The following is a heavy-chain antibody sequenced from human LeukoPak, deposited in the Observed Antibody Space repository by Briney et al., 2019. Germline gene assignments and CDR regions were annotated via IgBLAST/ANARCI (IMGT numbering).Heavy chain of an antibody. J-gene: IGHJ4*02. Sequence: QVQLQESGPGLVQPSQTLSLPCTVSGGSISSGGYSWVWIRQHPGRGVEWIGYIYYSGSSYYNPSLKSRVTISVDTSKNQFSLKLSSVTAADTAVYYCARAHGGYNFDYWGQGTLVTVSS. CDR3: ARAHGGYNFDY. CDR2: IYYSGSS. V-gene: IGHV4-31*03. D-gene: IGHD4-17*01. CDR1: GGSISSGGYS.